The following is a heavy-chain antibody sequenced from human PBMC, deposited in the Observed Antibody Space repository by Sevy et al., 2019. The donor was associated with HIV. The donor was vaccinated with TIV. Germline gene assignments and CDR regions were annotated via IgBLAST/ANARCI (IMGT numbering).Heavy chain of an antibody. CDR2: MSYDGSTR. Sequence: GGSLRLSCAASGFSISPYAFHWVRQAPGKGLEWVALMSYDGSTRYYADSAKGRFAISKDNSKNTLYLQMNSLRIEDTGIYYCARDAGYSTGWYAGYWGQGTLVTVSS. D-gene: IGHD6-19*01. J-gene: IGHJ4*02. CDR3: ARDAGYSTGWYAGY. CDR1: GFSISPYA. V-gene: IGHV3-30*09.